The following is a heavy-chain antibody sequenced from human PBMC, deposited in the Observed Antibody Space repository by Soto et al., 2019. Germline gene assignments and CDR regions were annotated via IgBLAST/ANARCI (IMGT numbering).Heavy chain of an antibody. CDR1: GGSFSGYY. V-gene: IGHV4-34*01. D-gene: IGHD3-10*01. J-gene: IGHJ4*02. Sequence: SETLSLTCAVYGGSFSGYYWSWIRQPPGKGLEWIGEINHSGSTNYNPSLKSRVTISVDTSKNQFSLKLGSVTAADTAVYYCARASLLWFGELSYFDYWGQGTLVTVSS. CDR3: ARASLLWFGELSYFDY. CDR2: INHSGST.